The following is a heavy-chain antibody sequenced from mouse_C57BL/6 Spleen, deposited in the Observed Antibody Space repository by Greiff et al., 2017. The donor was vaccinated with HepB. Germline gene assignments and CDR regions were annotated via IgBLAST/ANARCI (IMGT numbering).Heavy chain of an antibody. V-gene: IGHV5-16*01. Sequence: EVQLMESEGGLVQPGSSMKLSCTASGFTFSDYYMAWVRQVPEKGLEWVANINYDGSSTYYMDYLKSRFIISRDNAKNIVYLQMSSLKSEDTATYYCAREGLRNWYFDVWGTGTTVTVSS. J-gene: IGHJ1*03. CDR3: AREGLRNWYFDV. CDR2: INYDGSST. CDR1: GFTFSDYY. D-gene: IGHD3-3*01.